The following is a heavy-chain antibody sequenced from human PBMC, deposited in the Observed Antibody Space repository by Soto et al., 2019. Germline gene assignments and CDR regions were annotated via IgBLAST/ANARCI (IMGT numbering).Heavy chain of an antibody. J-gene: IGHJ6*02. CDR3: ARAYCGGDCYSDYYCGMDV. CDR2: IIPIFGTA. V-gene: IGHV1-69*13. D-gene: IGHD2-21*02. Sequence: SVKVSCKASGGTFSSYAISWVRQAPGQGLEWMGGIIPIFGTANYAQKFQGRVTITADESTSTAYMELSSLRSEDTAVYYCARAYCGGDCYSDYYCGMDVWGQGTTVTVSS. CDR1: GGTFSSYA.